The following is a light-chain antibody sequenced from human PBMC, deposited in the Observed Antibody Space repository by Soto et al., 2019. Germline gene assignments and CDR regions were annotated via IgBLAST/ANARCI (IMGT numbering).Light chain of an antibody. J-gene: IGKJ2*01. Sequence: EIVLTQSPGTLSLSPGERATLSCRASQSVSSSYLAWYQQKPGQAPRRLIYGASSRATGIPDRFSGSGSGTDFTLTISRLEPEDFAVYYCQQYGSSPPYTFGQRTELEIK. CDR2: GAS. CDR3: QQYGSSPPYT. V-gene: IGKV3-20*01. CDR1: QSVSSSY.